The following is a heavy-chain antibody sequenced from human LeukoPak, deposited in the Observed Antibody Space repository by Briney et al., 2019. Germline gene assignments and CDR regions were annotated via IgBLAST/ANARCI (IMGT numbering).Heavy chain of an antibody. CDR3: AKAVDTAMISAFCV. V-gene: IGHV3-23*01. J-gene: IGHJ3*01. D-gene: IGHD5-18*01. CDR2: VSGSGGST. Sequence: GGSLRLSCVASGFTFKSYAMSWVRQAPGKGLEWVSVVSGSGGSTDYADSVKGRFTISRDNSMNTLYLQMNTLRAEDTAVYYCAKAVDTAMISAFCVWGQGTMITVSS. CDR1: GFTFKSYA.